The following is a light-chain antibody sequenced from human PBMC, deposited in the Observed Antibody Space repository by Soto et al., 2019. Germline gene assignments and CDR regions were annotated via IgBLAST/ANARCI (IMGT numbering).Light chain of an antibody. J-gene: IGKJ2*01. V-gene: IGKV1-39*01. Sequence: DIQMTQSPSSLSASVGDRITITCRASQSISSYLNWYQQKPRKAPALLIYAASSLQSGVPSRFSGSGSGTDFTLTISSLQPEDFATYYCQQSYSIPFTFGQGTNLEIK. CDR2: AAS. CDR3: QQSYSIPFT. CDR1: QSISSY.